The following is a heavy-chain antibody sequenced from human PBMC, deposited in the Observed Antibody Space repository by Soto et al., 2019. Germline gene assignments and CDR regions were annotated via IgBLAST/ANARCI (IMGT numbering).Heavy chain of an antibody. J-gene: IGHJ4*02. D-gene: IGHD3-22*01. CDR2: INSDGSST. Sequence: GGSLRLSCAASGFTFSSYWMHWVRQAPGKGLVWVSRINSDGSSTSYADSVKCRFTISRDNAKNTLYLQMNSLRAEDTAVYYCARDIGYYDSSGYLGYWGQGTLVTVSS. CDR3: ARDIGYYDSSGYLGY. V-gene: IGHV3-74*01. CDR1: GFTFSSYW.